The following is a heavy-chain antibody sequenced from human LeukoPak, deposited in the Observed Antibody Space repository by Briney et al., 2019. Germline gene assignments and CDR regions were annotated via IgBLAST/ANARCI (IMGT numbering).Heavy chain of an antibody. CDR3: ARDGYRENDY. J-gene: IGHJ4*02. V-gene: IGHV3-48*03. CDR1: GFTFSSYE. CDR2: ISSRGGTI. D-gene: IGHD5-12*01. Sequence: GGSLRLSCAASGFTFSSYEMNWVRQAPGKGLEWVSYISSRGGTIYYADSVKGRFTISRDNAKNSLYLQMNSLRAEDTAVYYCARDGYRENDYWGQGTLVTVSS.